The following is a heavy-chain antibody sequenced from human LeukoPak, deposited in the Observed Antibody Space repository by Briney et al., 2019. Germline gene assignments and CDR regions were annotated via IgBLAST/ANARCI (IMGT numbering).Heavy chain of an antibody. J-gene: IGHJ1*01. CDR3: ARGGEDIVVVPAALQGWYFQH. V-gene: IGHV1-69*13. CDR1: GGTFSSYA. CDR2: IIPIFGTA. Sequence: GASVKVSCKASGGTFSSYAISWVRQAPGQGLEWMGGIIPIFGTANYAQKFQGRVTITADESTSTAYMELSSLRSEDTAVYYCARGGEDIVVVPAALQGWYFQHWGQGTLVTVSS. D-gene: IGHD2-2*02.